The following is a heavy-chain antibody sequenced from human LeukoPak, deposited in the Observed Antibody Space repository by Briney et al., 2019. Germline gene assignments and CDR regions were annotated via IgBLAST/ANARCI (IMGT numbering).Heavy chain of an antibody. V-gene: IGHV3-66*02. D-gene: IGHD3-3*01. Sequence: PGGSLRLSCAASGFTVSSNYMSWVRQAPGKGLEWVSVIYSGGSTYYADSVKGRFTISRDNSKNTLCLQMNSLRAEDTAVYYCARWSTDFWSGYYMGYFDYWGRGTLVTVSS. J-gene: IGHJ4*02. CDR3: ARWSTDFWSGYYMGYFDY. CDR2: IYSGGST. CDR1: GFTVSSNY.